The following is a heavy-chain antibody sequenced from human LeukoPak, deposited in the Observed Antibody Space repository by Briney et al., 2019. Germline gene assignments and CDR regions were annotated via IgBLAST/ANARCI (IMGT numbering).Heavy chain of an antibody. J-gene: IGHJ4*02. D-gene: IGHD3-3*01. CDR3: ASARGYDFWSGSNY. CDR2: IKQDGSEK. CDR1: GFTFSSYW. Sequence: GGSLRLSCAASGFTFSSYWMSWVRQAPGKGLEWVANIKQDGSEKYYVDSVKGRFTISRDNAKNSLYLQMNSLRAEDTAVYYCASARGYDFWSGSNYWGRGTLVTVSS. V-gene: IGHV3-7*01.